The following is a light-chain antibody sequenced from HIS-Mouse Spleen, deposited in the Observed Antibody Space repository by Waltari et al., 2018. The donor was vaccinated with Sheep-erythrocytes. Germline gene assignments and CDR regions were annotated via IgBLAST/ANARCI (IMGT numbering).Light chain of an antibody. J-gene: IGLJ3*02. CDR1: SRDVGSYNL. CDR3: CSYAGSSTPWV. CDR2: EGS. Sequence: QSALTQPASVPGSPGQSITISCTGTSRDVGSYNLVSWYQQPPGKAPKLMIYEGSKRPSGVSNRFSGSKSGNTASLTISGLQAEDEADYYCCSYAGSSTPWVFGGGTKLTVL. V-gene: IGLV2-23*01.